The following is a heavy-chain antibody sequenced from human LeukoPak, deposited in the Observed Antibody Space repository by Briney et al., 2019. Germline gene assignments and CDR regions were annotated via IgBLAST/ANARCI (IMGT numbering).Heavy chain of an antibody. CDR2: INWSGGST. V-gene: IGHV3-20*04. Sequence: PGGSLRPSCTASGFAFDENGMSWVRQVSGKGLEWVSGINWSGGSTGYADPLRGRFTISRDNAKNSLYLQMDSLRAEDTALYYCARAPITSPFYFDYWGQGTLVTVSS. CDR1: GFAFDENG. CDR3: ARAPITSPFYFDY. J-gene: IGHJ4*02. D-gene: IGHD2-2*01.